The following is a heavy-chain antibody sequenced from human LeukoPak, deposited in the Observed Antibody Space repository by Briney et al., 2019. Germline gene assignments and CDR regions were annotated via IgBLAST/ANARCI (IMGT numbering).Heavy chain of an antibody. Sequence: GGSLRLSCAASGFTFSSYAMSWVRQAPGKGLVWVSRINPDGTTTSYADSVKGRFTISRDNAKDTVYLQMNSLRAEDTAVYYCARVSIGWYSFDYWGQGTLVIVSS. V-gene: IGHV3-74*01. J-gene: IGHJ4*02. CDR3: ARVSIGWYSFDY. CDR1: GFTFSSYA. D-gene: IGHD6-19*01. CDR2: INPDGTTT.